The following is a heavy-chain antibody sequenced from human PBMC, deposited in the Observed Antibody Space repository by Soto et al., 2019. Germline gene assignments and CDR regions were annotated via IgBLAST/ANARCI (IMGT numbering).Heavy chain of an antibody. Sequence: EVQLVESGGGLVQPGESLRLSCADSGFTFSSYWMTWVRQAPGKGLEWGANIKEDGSEKYYVDSMRGRFTMSRDNAKNSLYLQMNSLRAEDTAVYYCARVVGATQMDFDYWGQGTLVTVSS. CDR1: GFTFSSYW. D-gene: IGHD1-26*01. CDR2: IKEDGSEK. V-gene: IGHV3-7*01. CDR3: ARVVGATQMDFDY. J-gene: IGHJ4*02.